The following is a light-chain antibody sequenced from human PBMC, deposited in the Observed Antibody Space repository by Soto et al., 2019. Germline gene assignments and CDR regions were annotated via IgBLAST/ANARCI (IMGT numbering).Light chain of an antibody. V-gene: IGKV3-20*01. CDR2: GAS. J-gene: IGKJ1*01. CDR1: QSVSSSY. CDR3: PQYGSSPTWT. Sequence: EIVLTQSPGTLSLSPGERATLSCRASQSVSSSYLAWYQQKPGQAPRLLIYGASSRATGIPDRFSGSGSGTDFTLTISRLEPEDFAVYYCPQYGSSPTWTFGQGTKV.